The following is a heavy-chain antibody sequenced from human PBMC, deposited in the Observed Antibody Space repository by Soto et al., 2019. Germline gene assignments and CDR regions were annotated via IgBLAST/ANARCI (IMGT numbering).Heavy chain of an antibody. D-gene: IGHD5-18*01. J-gene: IGHJ6*02. Sequence: QKQLVESGGGVVQPGRSLRLSCAASGFTFSSYGFHWVRQAPGKGLEWVAVISYEGTNKQYADSVKGRFTISRDNSKNTLYLQMNSLKTEDTAVYYCAKTRGYSYDYGMDLWGQGTTVSVSS. CDR1: GFTFSSYG. CDR2: ISYEGTNK. V-gene: IGHV3-30*18. CDR3: AKTRGYSYDYGMDL.